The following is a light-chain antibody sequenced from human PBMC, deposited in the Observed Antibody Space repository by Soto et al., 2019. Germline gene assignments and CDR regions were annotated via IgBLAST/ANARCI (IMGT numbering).Light chain of an antibody. CDR3: ISFRSSSPLDSFV. V-gene: IGLV2-14*01. CDR1: SSDVGGYKY. CDR2: DVT. Sequence: QSALTQPASVSGSPGQSISISCTGTSSDVGGYKYVSWYQQHPGKAPKLMIYDVTNRPSGVSNRFSGSKSGNTASLTISGLQPEDEADYYCISFRSSSPLDSFVFGTGTKVTVL. J-gene: IGLJ1*01.